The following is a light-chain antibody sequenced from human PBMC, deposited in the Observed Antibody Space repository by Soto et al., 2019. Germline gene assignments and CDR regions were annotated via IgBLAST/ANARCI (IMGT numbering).Light chain of an antibody. J-gene: IGKJ1*01. Sequence: EIVMTKSPVTLSMSPGERATLSCRAGQSISSSLAWYQQKPGQPPRLLIYGASTRATGIPARFTGSGSGTEFTLTISSLQFDDSAVYYCQQYNNWWTFGQGTKVDIK. V-gene: IGKV3-15*01. CDR2: GAS. CDR3: QQYNNWWT. CDR1: QSISSS.